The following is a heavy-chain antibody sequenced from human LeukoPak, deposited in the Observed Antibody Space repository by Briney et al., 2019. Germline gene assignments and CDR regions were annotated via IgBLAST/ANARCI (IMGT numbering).Heavy chain of an antibody. Sequence: GGSLRLSCATSGFTFSSYGMHSVRQAPGRVLEWVAVIWYDGSNKYYADSVKSRLTISRDNSKNTLYLQMNSLRAEDTAVYYCARYSSSSPFFEYWGQGTLVTVSS. CDR2: IWYDGSNK. CDR1: GFTFSSYG. CDR3: ARYSSSSPFFEY. D-gene: IGHD6-6*01. V-gene: IGHV3-33*01. J-gene: IGHJ4*02.